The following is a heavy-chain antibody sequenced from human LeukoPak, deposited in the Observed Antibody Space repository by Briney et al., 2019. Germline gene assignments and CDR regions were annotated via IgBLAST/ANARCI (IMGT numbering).Heavy chain of an antibody. J-gene: IGHJ3*02. CDR3: ARDRARYSYGLDAFDI. D-gene: IGHD5-18*01. Sequence: PGGSLRLSCAASGFTFSDYYMSWIRQAPGQGLEWVSFISSSGSTIYYADSVKGRFTISRDNSKNSLYLQMNSLRAEDTAVYYCARDRARYSYGLDAFDIWGQGTMVTVSS. CDR2: ISSSGSTI. CDR1: GFTFSDYY. V-gene: IGHV3-11*01.